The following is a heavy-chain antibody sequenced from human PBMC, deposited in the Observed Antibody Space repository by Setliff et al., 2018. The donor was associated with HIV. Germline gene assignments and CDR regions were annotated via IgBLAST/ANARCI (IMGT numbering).Heavy chain of an antibody. Sequence: PSETLSLTCAVYGGSFSGYFWSWIRQSPGKGLQWIGEINHSGSTTYNPSLKSRVTISVDTSKNQFSLKLSAVTAADTALYYCARSGALATSTWSHFDYWGHGNQVTVSS. CDR1: GGSFSGYF. CDR3: ARSGALATSTWSHFDY. J-gene: IGHJ4*01. CDR2: INHSGST. V-gene: IGHV4-34*01. D-gene: IGHD6-19*01.